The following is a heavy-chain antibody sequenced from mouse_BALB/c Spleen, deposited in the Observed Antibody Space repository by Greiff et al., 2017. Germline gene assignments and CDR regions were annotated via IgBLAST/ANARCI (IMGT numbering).Heavy chain of an antibody. J-gene: IGHJ4*01. CDR3: ARGRVHYYGYRAMDY. D-gene: IGHD1-2*01. V-gene: IGHV5-6-5*01. CDR2: ISSGGST. Sequence: DVMLVESGGGLVKPGGSLKLSCAASGFTFSSYAMSWVRQTPEKRLEWVASISSGGSTYYPDSVKGRFTISRDNARNILYLQMSSLRSEDTAMYYCARGRVHYYGYRAMDYWGQGTSVTVSS. CDR1: GFTFSSYA.